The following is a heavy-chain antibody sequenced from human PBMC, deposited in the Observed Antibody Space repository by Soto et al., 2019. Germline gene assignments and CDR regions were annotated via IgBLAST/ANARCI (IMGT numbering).Heavy chain of an antibody. CDR2: INPNSGGT. V-gene: IGHV1-2*04. CDR1: GYTFTGYD. CDR3: ARSYGSGSYSDY. Sequence: ASVKVSCKASGYTFTGYDMHWVREAPGQGLEWMGWINPNSGGTNYAQKFQGWVTMTRDTSISTAYMELSRLRSDDTAVYYCARSYGSGSYSDYWGQGTLVTVSS. J-gene: IGHJ4*02. D-gene: IGHD3-10*01.